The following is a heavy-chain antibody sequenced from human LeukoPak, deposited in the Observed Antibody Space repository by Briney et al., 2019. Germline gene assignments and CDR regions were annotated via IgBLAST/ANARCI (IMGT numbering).Heavy chain of an antibody. D-gene: IGHD6-6*01. CDR2: ISGSGGST. J-gene: IGHJ4*02. CDR1: GFTFSSYA. Sequence: GGSLRLSCAASGFTFSSYATSWVRQAPGKGLEWVSAISGSGGSTYYADSVKGRFTISRDNSKNTLYLQMNSLRAEDTAVYYCAKIEYSSSSRSLFFDYWGQGTLVTVSS. V-gene: IGHV3-23*01. CDR3: AKIEYSSSSRSLFFDY.